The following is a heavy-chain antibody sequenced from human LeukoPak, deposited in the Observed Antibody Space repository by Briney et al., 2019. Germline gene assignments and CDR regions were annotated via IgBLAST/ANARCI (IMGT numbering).Heavy chain of an antibody. V-gene: IGHV4-31*03. Sequence: PSETLSLTCTVSGGSISSGGYYWSWIRQHPGKGLEWIGYIYYSGSTYYNPSLKSRVTISVDTSKNQFSLKLSSVTAADTAVYYCARDGPVNDYGLYWGQETLVTVSS. CDR2: IYYSGST. CDR3: ARDGPVNDYGLY. D-gene: IGHD4-17*01. J-gene: IGHJ4*02. CDR1: GGSISSGGYY.